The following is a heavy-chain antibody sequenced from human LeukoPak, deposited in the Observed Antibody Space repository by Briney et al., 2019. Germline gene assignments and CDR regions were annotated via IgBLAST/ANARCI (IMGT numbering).Heavy chain of an antibody. CDR1: GFTFSGSA. Sequence: GGSLRLSCAASGFTFSGSAMHWVRQASGKGLEWVGRIRSKANSYATAYAASVKGRFTISRDDSKNTAYLQMNSLKTEDTAVYYCLRDYGDYGSFDYWGQGTLVTVSS. CDR2: IRSKANSYAT. V-gene: IGHV3-73*01. CDR3: LRDYGDYGSFDY. J-gene: IGHJ4*02. D-gene: IGHD4-17*01.